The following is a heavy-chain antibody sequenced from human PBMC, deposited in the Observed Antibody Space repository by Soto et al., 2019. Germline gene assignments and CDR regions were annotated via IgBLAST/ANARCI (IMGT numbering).Heavy chain of an antibody. Sequence: QVQLQESGPGLVKPSQTLSLTCIVSGGSISNVNDCWSWIRQRPDKGLEWIGHIYSGGSSYNNPSRTSPVTILVDTSTNQFALQLSSVSAADTAVYYCARGPSGDKVDYWGQGTLVTVSS. CDR1: GGSISNVNDC. V-gene: IGHV4-30-4*01. D-gene: IGHD7-27*01. CDR2: IYSGGSS. J-gene: IGHJ4*02. CDR3: ARGPSGDKVDY.